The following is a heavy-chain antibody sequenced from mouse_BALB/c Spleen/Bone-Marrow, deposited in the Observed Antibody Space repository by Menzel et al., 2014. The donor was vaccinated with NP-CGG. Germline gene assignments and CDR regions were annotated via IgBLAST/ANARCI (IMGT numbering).Heavy chain of an antibody. J-gene: IGHJ2*01. CDR3: TRLTYYGLSDY. Sequence: VQLKESGGGLVQPGGSLKLSCTASGFDFSRYWMSWVRQAPGKGLQWIGEINPESSTINYTPSLKDKFIISRDNAKSTLHLQMSKVRSEDTALYYCTRLTYYGLSDYWGQGTTLTVSS. V-gene: IGHV4-1*02. CDR2: INPESSTI. CDR1: GFDFSRYW. D-gene: IGHD1-2*01.